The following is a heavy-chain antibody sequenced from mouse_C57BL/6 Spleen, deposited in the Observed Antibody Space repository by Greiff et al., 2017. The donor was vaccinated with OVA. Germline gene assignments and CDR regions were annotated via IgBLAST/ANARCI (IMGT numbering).Heavy chain of an antibody. CDR1: GYTFTSYW. Sequence: QVQLQQPGAELVKPGASVKMSCKASGYTFTSYWITWVKQRPGQGLEWIGDIYPGSGSPNYNEKFKSKATLTVDTSSSTAYMQLSSLTSEDSAVYYCARSITTVVAHFDYWGQGTTLTVSS. V-gene: IGHV1-55*01. D-gene: IGHD1-1*01. J-gene: IGHJ2*01. CDR2: IYPGSGSP. CDR3: ARSITTVVAHFDY.